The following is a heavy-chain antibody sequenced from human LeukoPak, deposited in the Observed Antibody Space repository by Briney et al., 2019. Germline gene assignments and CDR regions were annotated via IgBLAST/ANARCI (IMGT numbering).Heavy chain of an antibody. CDR1: GLTFSSYA. CDR3: AKARSPGGTGYFDY. J-gene: IGHJ4*02. V-gene: IGHV3-23*01. CDR2: ISGSGGST. D-gene: IGHD3-16*01. Sequence: GGSLRLSCAASGLTFSSYAMSWVRQAPGKGLEWVSAISGSGGSTYYADSVKGRFTISRDNSKNTLYLQMNSLRAEDTAVYYCAKARSPGGTGYFDYWGQGTLVTVSS.